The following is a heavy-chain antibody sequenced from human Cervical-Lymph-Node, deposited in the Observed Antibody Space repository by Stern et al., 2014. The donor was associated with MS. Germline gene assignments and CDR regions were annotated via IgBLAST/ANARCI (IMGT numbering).Heavy chain of an antibody. CDR2: ISYDGSNK. CDR1: GFTFSPYT. V-gene: IGHV3-30-3*01. CDR3: ARAGNNYGYYGMDV. Sequence: VQLVESGGGVVQPGRSLRLSCAASGFTFSPYTMHWVRQAPGKGMEWVAVISYDGSNKYYADSVKGRFTISRDNSKNTLSLQMNSLRAEDTAVYYCARAGNNYGYYGMDVWGQGTTVTVSS. J-gene: IGHJ6*02.